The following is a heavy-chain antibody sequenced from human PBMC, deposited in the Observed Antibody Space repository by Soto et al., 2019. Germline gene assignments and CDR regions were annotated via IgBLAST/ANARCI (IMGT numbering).Heavy chain of an antibody. CDR2: IWYDGSKD. CDR1: GFTFSSFG. Sequence: GGSLRLSCAASGFTFSSFGMHWARLAPGKGLEWLAVIWYDGSKDYYAESVKGRFTISRDNSKNTLYLHMNTLRDEDTAVYYCARAYVDIVATDYSGQGTLVTVSS. CDR3: ARAYVDIVATDY. D-gene: IGHD5-12*01. V-gene: IGHV3-33*03. J-gene: IGHJ4*02.